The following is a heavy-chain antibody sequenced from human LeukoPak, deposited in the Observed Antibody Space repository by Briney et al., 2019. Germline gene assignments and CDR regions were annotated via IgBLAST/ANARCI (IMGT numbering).Heavy chain of an antibody. Sequence: EASVKVSCKASGYTLTGYYMHWVRQAPGQGLEWMGWINPNSGGTNYAQKFQGRVTMTRDTSISTAYMELSRLRSDDTAVYYCASYCSGGSCPAPFAFDIWGQGTMVTVSS. J-gene: IGHJ3*02. CDR1: GYTLTGYY. CDR3: ASYCSGGSCPAPFAFDI. CDR2: INPNSGGT. D-gene: IGHD2-15*01. V-gene: IGHV1-2*02.